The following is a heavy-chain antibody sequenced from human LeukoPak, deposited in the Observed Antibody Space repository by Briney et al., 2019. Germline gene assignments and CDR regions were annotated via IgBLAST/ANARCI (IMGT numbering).Heavy chain of an antibody. Sequence: GGSLRLSCAASGFSFDDYSMHWVRQAPGKGLEWVAVISYDGSNKYYADSVKGRFTISRDNSKNTLYLQMNSLRAEDTAVYYCARDLLTYCSGGSCYSEYWGQGTLVTVSP. CDR2: ISYDGSNK. D-gene: IGHD2-15*01. J-gene: IGHJ4*02. V-gene: IGHV3-30-3*01. CDR1: GFSFDDYS. CDR3: ARDLLTYCSGGSCYSEY.